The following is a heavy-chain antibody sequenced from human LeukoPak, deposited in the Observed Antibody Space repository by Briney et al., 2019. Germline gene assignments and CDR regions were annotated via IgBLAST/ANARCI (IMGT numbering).Heavy chain of an antibody. CDR3: AREFSSGWTTYYIDY. J-gene: IGHJ4*02. CDR1: GGSISSGDYY. Sequence: SETLSLTCTVSGGSISSGDYYWSWIRQPPGKGLEWIGYIYYSGSTYYNPSLKSRVTISVDTSKNRFSLKLSSVTAADTAVYYCAREFSSGWTTYYIDYWGQGTLVTVSS. V-gene: IGHV4-30-4*08. D-gene: IGHD6-19*01. CDR2: IYYSGST.